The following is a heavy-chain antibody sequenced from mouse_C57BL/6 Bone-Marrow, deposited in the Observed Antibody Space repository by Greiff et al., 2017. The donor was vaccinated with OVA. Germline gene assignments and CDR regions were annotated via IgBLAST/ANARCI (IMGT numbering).Heavy chain of an antibody. CDR3: ARDKGLGRRYWYFDV. CDR2: ISDGGSYT. D-gene: IGHD4-1*01. CDR1: GFTFSSYA. J-gene: IGHJ1*03. Sequence: EVQGVESGGGLVKPGGSLKLSCAASGFTFSSYAMSWVRQTPEKRLEWVATISDGGSYTYYPDNVKGRFTISRDNAKNNLYLQMSHLKSEDTAMYYCARDKGLGRRYWYFDVWGTGTTVTVSS. V-gene: IGHV5-4*01.